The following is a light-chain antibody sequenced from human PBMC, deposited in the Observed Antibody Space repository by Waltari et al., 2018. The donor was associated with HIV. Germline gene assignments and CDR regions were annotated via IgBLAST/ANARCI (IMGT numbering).Light chain of an antibody. CDR1: SSDVGSYNL. J-gene: IGLJ2*01. CDR3: CSYAGSSTSV. Sequence: QSALTQPASVSGSPGQSITISCTGTSSDVGSYNLVSWYQQHPGKAPKLMIYEVSTRPSWVSNRFSGSKSGNTASLTISGLQAEDEADYYCCSYAGSSTSVFGGGTKLTVL. CDR2: EVS. V-gene: IGLV2-23*02.